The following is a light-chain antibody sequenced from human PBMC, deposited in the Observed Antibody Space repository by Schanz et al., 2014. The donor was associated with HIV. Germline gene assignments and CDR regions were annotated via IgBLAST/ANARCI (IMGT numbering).Light chain of an antibody. CDR3: GSYGGSDNMV. CDR2: EVY. V-gene: IGLV2-8*01. Sequence: QSVLTQPPSASGSPGQSVTISCTGTSSDVGGYEYVSWYQQHPGRAPKLMISEVYKRPSGVPDRFSGSKSGNTASLTVSGLQAEDEADYYCGSYGGSDNMVFGGGTKLTVL. J-gene: IGLJ3*02. CDR1: SSDVGGYEY.